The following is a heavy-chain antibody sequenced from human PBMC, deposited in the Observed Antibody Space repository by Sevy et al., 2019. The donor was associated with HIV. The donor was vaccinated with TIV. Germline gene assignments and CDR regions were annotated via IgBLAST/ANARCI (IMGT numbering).Heavy chain of an antibody. V-gene: IGHV3-30-3*01. CDR1: GFTFSSYA. J-gene: IGHJ4*02. D-gene: IGHD3-22*01. CDR3: AREAYYYDSSGYYPPDY. CDR2: ISYDGSNK. Sequence: GGSLSLSCAASGFTFSSYAMHWVRQAPGKGLEWVVVISYDGSNKYYADSVKGRFTISRDNSKNTLYLQMNSLRAEDTAVYYCAREAYYYDSSGYYPPDYWGQGTLVTVSS.